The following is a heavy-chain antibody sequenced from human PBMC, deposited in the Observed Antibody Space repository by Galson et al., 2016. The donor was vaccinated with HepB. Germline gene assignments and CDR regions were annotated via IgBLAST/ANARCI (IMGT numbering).Heavy chain of an antibody. Sequence: SLRLSCAASGFTFSSYDMHWVRQAPGKGLEWVAIIWYDENNKYYADSVKGRFTISRDNSKNTLYLQMNSLRAEDTAVYYCARDGGYIYGVPPYYFDYWGQGTLVTVSS. J-gene: IGHJ4*02. D-gene: IGHD5-18*01. CDR3: ARDGGYIYGVPPYYFDY. CDR1: GFTFSSYD. V-gene: IGHV3-33*01. CDR2: IWYDENNK.